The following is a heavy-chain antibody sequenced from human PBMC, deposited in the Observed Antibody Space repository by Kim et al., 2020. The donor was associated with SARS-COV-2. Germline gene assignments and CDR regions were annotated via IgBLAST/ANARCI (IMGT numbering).Heavy chain of an antibody. Sequence: ASVKVSCKASGYTFTSYGISWVRQAPGQGLEWMGWISAYNGNTNYAQKLQGRVTMTTDTSTSTAYMELRSLRSDDTAVYYCASHVPSIFDWLSPSSYGMDVWGQGTTVTVSS. D-gene: IGHD3-9*01. CDR2: ISAYNGNT. CDR3: ASHVPSIFDWLSPSSYGMDV. CDR1: GYTFTSYG. J-gene: IGHJ6*02. V-gene: IGHV1-18*01.